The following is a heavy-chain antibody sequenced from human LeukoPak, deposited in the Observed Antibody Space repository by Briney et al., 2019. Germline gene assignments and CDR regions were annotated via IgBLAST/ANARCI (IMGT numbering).Heavy chain of an antibody. V-gene: IGHV3-30*14. J-gene: IGHJ4*02. CDR3: ARDSDYHDGSGHYNVDY. CDR1: GFIFSRCA. D-gene: IGHD3-22*01. CDR2: ISNDASTK. Sequence: GGSLRLSCAASGFIFSRCAMHWVRQAPGKGLEWVAVISNDASTKHYAATAKGRFTISRENSKNTLYLHMNSLRAENTAVYYCARDSDYHDGSGHYNVDYWGQGSLVTVSS.